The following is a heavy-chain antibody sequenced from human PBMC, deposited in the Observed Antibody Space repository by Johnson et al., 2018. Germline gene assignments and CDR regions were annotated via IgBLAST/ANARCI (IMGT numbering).Heavy chain of an antibody. Sequence: VQLVQSGGGLVKPGGSLRLSCAASGFTFSSYAMRWVRQAPGKGLEWVSVIYSGGSTYYADSVKGRFTISRDNSKNTLYLQMNSLRAEDTAVYYCARDCGGHNPTMIGGCSYYYAMDVCGQVTTVTVSS. V-gene: IGHV3-66*01. J-gene: IGHJ6*02. D-gene: IGHD3-22*01. CDR1: GFTFSSYA. CDR2: IYSGGST. CDR3: ARDCGGHNPTMIGGCSYYYAMDV.